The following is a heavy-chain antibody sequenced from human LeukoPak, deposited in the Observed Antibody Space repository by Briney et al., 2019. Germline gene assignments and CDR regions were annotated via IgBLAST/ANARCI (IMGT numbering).Heavy chain of an antibody. Sequence: EASVKVSCKASGYTFTVYYIHWVRQAPGQGLEWMGWISPNSGGTNYAQKFQGRVTMTRDTSISTAYMELSRLRSDDTAVYYCARGFPYGVRNFDYWGQGTLVTVSS. CDR2: ISPNSGGT. J-gene: IGHJ4*02. CDR3: ARGFPYGVRNFDY. V-gene: IGHV1-2*02. CDR1: GYTFTVYY. D-gene: IGHD4/OR15-4a*01.